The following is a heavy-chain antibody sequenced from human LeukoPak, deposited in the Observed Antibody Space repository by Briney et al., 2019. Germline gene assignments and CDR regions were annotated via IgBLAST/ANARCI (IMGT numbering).Heavy chain of an antibody. D-gene: IGHD1-26*01. CDR3: ARDFSGSYYGTTDYGMDV. CDR1: GFTFSDYY. J-gene: IGHJ6*02. CDR2: ISSSSSYT. Sequence: PGGSLRLSCAASGFTFSDYYMSWIRQAPGKGLEWVSYISSSSSYTNYADSVKGRFTISRDNAKNSLYLQMNSLRAEDTAVYYCARDFSGSYYGTTDYGMDVWGQGTTVTVSS. V-gene: IGHV3-11*06.